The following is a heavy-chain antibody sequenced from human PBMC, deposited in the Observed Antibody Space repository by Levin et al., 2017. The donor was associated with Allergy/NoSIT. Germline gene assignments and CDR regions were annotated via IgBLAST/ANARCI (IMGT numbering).Heavy chain of an antibody. CDR3: AHKFSPHFDY. CDR1: GFSLSTTGEA. Sequence: SGPTLVKHTQTLTLTCTFSGFSLSTTGEAVAWIRQPPGKALEWLALIYWDDDKRYSPALKSRLTITKDTSKNQVVLTVTSMDPVDTATYYCAHKFSPHFDYWGQGSLVTVSS. V-gene: IGHV2-5*02. CDR2: IYWDDDK. D-gene: IGHD2/OR15-2a*01. J-gene: IGHJ4*02.